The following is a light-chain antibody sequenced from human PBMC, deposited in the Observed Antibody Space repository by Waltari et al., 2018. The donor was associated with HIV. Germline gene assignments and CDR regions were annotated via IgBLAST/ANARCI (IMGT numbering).Light chain of an antibody. CDR2: GAS. CDR1: QSVSSSY. V-gene: IGKV3D-7*01. J-gene: IGKJ1*01. CDR3: QQDYNLPWT. Sequence: ELVMTQSPATLYLSPGERATLSCRASQSVSSSYLSGYQQRPGQTPTLLIYGASTRATGIPARFSCSGSGTDFTLTISSLQPEDFAVYYCQQDYNLPWTFGQGTKVEIK.